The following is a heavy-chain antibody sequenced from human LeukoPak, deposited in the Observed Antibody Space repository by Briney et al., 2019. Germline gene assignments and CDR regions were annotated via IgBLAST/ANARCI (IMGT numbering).Heavy chain of an antibody. D-gene: IGHD6-13*01. Sequence: ASVKVSCKASGYTFTSYGISWVRQAPGQGLEWMGWISAYNGNTNYAQKLQGRVTMTTDTSTSTAYMELRSLRSNDTAVYYCARDEGGIAAAGDPFDYWGQGTLVTVSS. CDR3: ARDEGGIAAAGDPFDY. V-gene: IGHV1-18*01. CDR1: GYTFTSYG. J-gene: IGHJ4*02. CDR2: ISAYNGNT.